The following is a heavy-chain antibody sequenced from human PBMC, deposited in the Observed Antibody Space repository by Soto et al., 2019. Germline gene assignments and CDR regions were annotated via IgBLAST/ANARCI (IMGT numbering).Heavy chain of an antibody. CDR1: GFTFSSYG. CDR2: IWYDGSNK. J-gene: IGHJ4*02. CDR3: GRDGVIVGATKCDY. Sequence: QVQLVESGGGVVQPGRSLRLSCAASGFTFSSYGMHWVRQAPGKGLEWVAVIWYDGSNKYYADSVKGRFTISRDNSKNTLYLQMNSLRAEDTAGYYCGRDGVIVGATKCDYWGQGTLVTVSS. V-gene: IGHV3-33*01. D-gene: IGHD1-26*01.